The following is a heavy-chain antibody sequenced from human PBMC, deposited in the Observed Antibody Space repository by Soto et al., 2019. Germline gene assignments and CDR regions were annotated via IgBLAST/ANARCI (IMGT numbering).Heavy chain of an antibody. CDR2: ISRHSITK. Sequence: EVQLVESGGGLVQPGGSLRLSCAASGFMFSSYDMNWFRQAPGKGLEWGSYISRHSITKYYADSVKGRFTISRDNAKNSLYLQMNSLRDEDKAVYFCARDFGYDDVWGQGTTVTVSS. CDR1: GFMFSSYD. V-gene: IGHV3-48*02. CDR3: ARDFGYDDV. D-gene: IGHD3-22*01. J-gene: IGHJ6*02.